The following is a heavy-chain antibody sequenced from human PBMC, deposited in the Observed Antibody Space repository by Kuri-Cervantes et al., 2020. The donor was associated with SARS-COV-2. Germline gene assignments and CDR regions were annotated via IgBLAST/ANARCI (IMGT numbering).Heavy chain of an antibody. Sequence: GGSLRLSCAASRFTFSDYYMSWIRQAPGKGLEWVSYISSSGSTIYYADSVKGRFTISRDNAKNSLYLQMNSLRAEDTAVYYCARDEYCSGGSCYFFPYYFDYWGQGTLVTVSS. J-gene: IGHJ4*02. CDR1: RFTFSDYY. D-gene: IGHD2-15*01. V-gene: IGHV3-11*04. CDR2: ISSSGSTI. CDR3: ARDEYCSGGSCYFFPYYFDY.